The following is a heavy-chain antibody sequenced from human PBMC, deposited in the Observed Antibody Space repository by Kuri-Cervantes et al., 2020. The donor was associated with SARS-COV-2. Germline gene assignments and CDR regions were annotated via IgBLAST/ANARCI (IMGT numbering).Heavy chain of an antibody. CDR1: GGSVSRGTYF. Sequence: GSLRLSCTVSGGSVSRGTYFWSWIRQPPGKGLEWIGEINHGGGTNYNPSLMSRVTISVDTSKNQFSLKLRSVTAADTAVYYCARGVRFLDPKYYYFYYYMDVWGKGTTVTVSS. V-gene: IGHV4-61*01. CDR2: INHGGGT. J-gene: IGHJ6*03. D-gene: IGHD3-3*01. CDR3: ARGVRFLDPKYYYFYYYMDV.